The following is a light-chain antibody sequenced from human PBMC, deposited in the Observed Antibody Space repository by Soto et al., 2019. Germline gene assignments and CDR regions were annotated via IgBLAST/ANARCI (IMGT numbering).Light chain of an antibody. J-gene: IGLJ2*01. Sequence: QSVLTQPASVSGSPGQSIAISCTGSSSDIGAYNYVSWYQHHPGKAPKLIIYDVTSRPSGVSSRFSGAKSGNAASLIISGLQPEDEADYFCASYTDYNPLVIFXGGTKVTVL. CDR3: ASYTDYNPLVI. CDR1: SSDIGAYNY. CDR2: DVT. V-gene: IGLV2-14*01.